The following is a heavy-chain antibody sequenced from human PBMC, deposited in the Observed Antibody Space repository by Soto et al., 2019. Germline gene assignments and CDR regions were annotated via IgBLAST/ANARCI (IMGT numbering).Heavy chain of an antibody. Sequence: QVQLVQSGAEVKKPGSSVKVSCKASGGTFSSYAISWVRQAPGQGLEWMGGIIPIFGTANYAQKFQGRVTITADEPTHTAYREMXXLXSXVTAVYYCARDPRDTPAYSSSSPTPGRAYYYYGMDVWGQGTTVTVSS. CDR1: GGTFSSYA. D-gene: IGHD6-6*01. CDR2: IIPIFGTA. J-gene: IGHJ6*02. CDR3: ARDPRDTPAYSSSSPTPGRAYYYYGMDV. V-gene: IGHV1-69*12.